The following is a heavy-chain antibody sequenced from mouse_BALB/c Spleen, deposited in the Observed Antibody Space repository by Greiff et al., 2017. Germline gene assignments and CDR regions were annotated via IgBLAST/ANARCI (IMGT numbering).Heavy chain of an antibody. CDR3: ARWDDKAY. D-gene: IGHD2-3*01. CDR2: IDPANGNT. Sequence: EVQLQQSGAELVKPGASVKLSSTASGFNIKDTYMHWVKQRPEQGLEWIGRIDPANGNTKYDPKFQGKATITADTSSNTAYLQLSSLTSEDTAVYYCARWDDKAYWGQGTLVTVSA. CDR1: GFNIKDTY. V-gene: IGHV14-3*02. J-gene: IGHJ3*01.